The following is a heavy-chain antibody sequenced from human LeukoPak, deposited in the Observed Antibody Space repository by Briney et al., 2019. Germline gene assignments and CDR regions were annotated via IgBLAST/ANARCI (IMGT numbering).Heavy chain of an antibody. D-gene: IGHD1-1*01. V-gene: IGHV3-21*01. Sequence: GGSLRLSCAASGFTFSSYSMNWVRQAPGKGLEWVSSISSSSSYIYCADSVKGRFTISRDNAKNSLYLQMNSLRAEDTAVYYCARDSGTTYYFDYWGQGTLVTVSS. J-gene: IGHJ4*02. CDR2: ISSSSSYI. CDR1: GFTFSSYS. CDR3: ARDSGTTYYFDY.